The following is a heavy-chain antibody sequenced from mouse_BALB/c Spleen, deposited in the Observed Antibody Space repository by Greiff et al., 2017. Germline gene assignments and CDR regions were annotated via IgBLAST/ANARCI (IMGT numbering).Heavy chain of an antibody. D-gene: IGHD2-1*01. J-gene: IGHJ2*01. V-gene: IGHV5-6*02. CDR1: GYTFSSYG. CDR2: ISSGGSYT. Sequence: EVMLVESGGDLVKPGGSLKLSCAASGYTFSSYGMSWVRQTPDKRLEWVATISSGGSYTYYPDSVKGRFTISRDNAKNTLYLQMSSLKSEDTAMYYCASGMGNWDYWGQGTTLTVSS. CDR3: ASGMGNWDY.